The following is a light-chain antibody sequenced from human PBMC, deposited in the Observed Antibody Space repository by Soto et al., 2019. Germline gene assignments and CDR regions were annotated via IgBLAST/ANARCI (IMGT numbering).Light chain of an antibody. CDR3: QQRSNWPPSRT. CDR2: DAS. CDR1: PSVSSY. Sequence: EIVLTQSPATLSLSPGERATLSCRASPSVSSYLAWYQQKPGQAPRLLIYDASNRATGIPARFSGSGSGTDFTLTISSLEPEDFAVYYCQQRSNWPPSRTFGGGTKVEIK. V-gene: IGKV3-11*01. J-gene: IGKJ4*01.